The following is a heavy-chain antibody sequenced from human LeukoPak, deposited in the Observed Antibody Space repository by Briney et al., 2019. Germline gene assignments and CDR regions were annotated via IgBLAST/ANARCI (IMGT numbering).Heavy chain of an antibody. Sequence: PGGSLRLSCAASGFTFDDYAMHWVRQAPGKGLEWVSGISWNSGSIGYADSVKGRFTISRDNAKNSLYLQMNSLRAEDTALYYCARERYSGYDSGWFDYWGQGTLVTVSS. J-gene: IGHJ4*02. CDR3: ARERYSGYDSGWFDY. V-gene: IGHV3-9*01. CDR2: ISWNSGSI. CDR1: GFTFDDYA. D-gene: IGHD5-12*01.